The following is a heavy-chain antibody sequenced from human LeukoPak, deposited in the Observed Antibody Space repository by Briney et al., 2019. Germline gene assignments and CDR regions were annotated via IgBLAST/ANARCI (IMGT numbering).Heavy chain of an antibody. CDR2: IYTSGST. J-gene: IGHJ4*02. CDR3: ASPREGGQLLDFDY. V-gene: IGHV4-61*02. D-gene: IGHD2-2*01. Sequence: SETLSLTCTVSGGSISSGSYYWSWIRQPAGKGLEWIGRIYTSGSTNYNPSLKSRVTISVDTSKNQFSLKLSSVTAADTAVYYCASPREGGQLLDFDYWGQGTLVTVSS. CDR1: GGSISSGSYY.